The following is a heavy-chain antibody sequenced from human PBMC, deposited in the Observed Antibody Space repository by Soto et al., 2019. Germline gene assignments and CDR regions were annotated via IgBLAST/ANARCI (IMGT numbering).Heavy chain of an antibody. Sequence: QVQLQQWGAGLLKPSETLSLTCAVYGGSFSGYYWSWIRQPPGKGLEWIGEINHSGSTNYNPSLKSRVTISVDTSKNQFSLKPSSVTAADTAVYYCARGLSFRFHYSYYYYYMDVWGKGTTVTVSS. CDR3: ARGLSFRFHYSYYYYYMDV. CDR2: INHSGST. CDR1: GGSFSGYY. J-gene: IGHJ6*03. V-gene: IGHV4-34*01. D-gene: IGHD2-15*01.